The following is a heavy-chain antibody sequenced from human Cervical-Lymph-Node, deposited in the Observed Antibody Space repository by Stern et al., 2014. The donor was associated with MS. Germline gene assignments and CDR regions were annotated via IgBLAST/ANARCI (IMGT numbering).Heavy chain of an antibody. CDR1: GFTFSNYW. Sequence: EVQLVESGGGLVQPGGSLRLSCVVSGFTFSNYWMSWVRQAPGKGLEWVANIKEDGSDKYYVDSVRGRLTISRDNAKDSVYLRLSNLRVEDTAVYYCVRDMVQLSPFRRRVVAPDASRISSSAGDKPFYFDYWGQGILVTVSP. V-gene: IGHV3-7*01. CDR3: VRDMVQLSPFRRRVVAPDASRISSSAGDKPFYFDY. J-gene: IGHJ4*02. D-gene: IGHD7-27*01. CDR2: IKEDGSDK.